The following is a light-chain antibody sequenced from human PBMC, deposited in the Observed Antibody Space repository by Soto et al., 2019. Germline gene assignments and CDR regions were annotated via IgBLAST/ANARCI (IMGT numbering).Light chain of an antibody. CDR3: SSYTTTSAVA. J-gene: IGLJ2*01. CDR1: SSDVGGYNY. CDR2: DVT. Sequence: QSVLTQPASVSGSPGQWITISCTGTSSDVGGYNYVSWYQQHPGKAPKLMIYDVTNRPSGVSYRFSGSKSGNTASLTISGRQAEDEADYYCSSYTTTSAVAFGGGTQLTVL. V-gene: IGLV2-14*03.